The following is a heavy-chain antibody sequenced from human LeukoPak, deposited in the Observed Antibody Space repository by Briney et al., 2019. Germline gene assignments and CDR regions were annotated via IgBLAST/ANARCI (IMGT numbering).Heavy chain of an antibody. CDR3: AREGIQLWRLPIDY. CDR1: GGSISSSSYY. CDR2: IYYSGST. D-gene: IGHD5-18*01. J-gene: IGHJ4*02. V-gene: IGHV4-39*07. Sequence: SETLSLTCTVSGGSISSSSYYWGWIRQPPGKGLEWIGSIYYSGSTYYNPSLKSRVTISVDTSKNQFSLKLSSVTAADTAVYYCAREGIQLWRLPIDYWGQGTLVTVSS.